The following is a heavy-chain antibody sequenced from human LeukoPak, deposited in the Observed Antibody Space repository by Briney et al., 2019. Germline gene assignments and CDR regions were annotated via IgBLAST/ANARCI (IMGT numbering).Heavy chain of an antibody. CDR1: GFTFTRQT. J-gene: IGHJ4*02. V-gene: IGHV3-7*01. CDR3: TRSPDGVDY. CDR2: MKEDGSVI. D-gene: IGHD3-10*01. Sequence: GVLRLSCAASGFTFTRQTMSWVRQAPGKGLEWVASMKEDGSVINYVDSVKGRFTISRDNAKDSLFLQMNSLRAEDTAVYYCTRSPDGVDYWGQGTLVTVSS.